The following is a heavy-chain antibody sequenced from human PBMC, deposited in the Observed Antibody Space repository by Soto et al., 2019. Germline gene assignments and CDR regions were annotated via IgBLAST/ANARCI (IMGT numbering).Heavy chain of an antibody. CDR1: GYIFTNYD. J-gene: IGHJ5*02. CDR3: ARSYDFWSDLKTGFDP. CDR2: MNPNRGNT. Sequence: QVQLVQSGAEVKKPGASVKVSCKASGYIFTNYDVHWVRQATGQGLEWMGWMNPNRGNTGYSQKFQGRVSMTTNTSISTAYMELSSLRLEDTAVYYCARSYDFWSDLKTGFDPWGQGTLVTVSS. D-gene: IGHD3-3*01. V-gene: IGHV1-8*01.